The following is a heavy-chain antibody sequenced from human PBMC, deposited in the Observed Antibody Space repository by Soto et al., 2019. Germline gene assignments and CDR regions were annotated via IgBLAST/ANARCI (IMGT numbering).Heavy chain of an antibody. CDR1: GFTFSTYG. V-gene: IGHV3-30*03. D-gene: IGHD2-21*02. CDR3: STYANRYDCYICY. J-gene: IGHJ4*02. Sequence: GGSLRLSCAASGFTFSTYGMHWVRQAPGKGLEWVAVISYDGSNKYYADSVKGRFTISRDNSKNTLYLQLTSLRAEDTAVDYFSTYANRYDCYICYWGQGTQVFLSS. CDR2: ISYDGSNK.